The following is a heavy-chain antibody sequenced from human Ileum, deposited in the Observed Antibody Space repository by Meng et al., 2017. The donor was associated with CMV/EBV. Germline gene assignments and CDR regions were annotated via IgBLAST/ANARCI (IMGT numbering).Heavy chain of an antibody. D-gene: IGHD3-22*01. CDR3: ARNGFYSLDF. CDR1: GDSMSSSDW. CDR2: IYHGESA. V-gene: IGHV4-4*02. Sequence: LTCAVSGDSMSSSDWWSWVRQPPGKGLEWIGDIYHGESATYNPSLKSRVTISVDKSKNQLSLKLSSVTAADTAVYYCARNGFYSLDFWGQGTLVTVSS. J-gene: IGHJ4*02.